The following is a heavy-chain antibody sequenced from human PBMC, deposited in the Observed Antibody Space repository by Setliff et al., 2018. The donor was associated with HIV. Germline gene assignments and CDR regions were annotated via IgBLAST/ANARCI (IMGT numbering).Heavy chain of an antibody. V-gene: IGHV1-2*06. D-gene: IGHD3-10*01. CDR2: INPKSGVA. CDR1: GYTFTDFY. CDR3: ARDRADDQYNGLDV. J-gene: IGHJ3*01. Sequence: ASVKVSCKASGYTFTDFYIHWVRQAPGQGLEWIGRINPKSGVADYLKKFQGRVTMTTDTSISTAYMEFNSLTSDDTAVYYCARDRADDQYNGLDVWGQGTMVTVSS.